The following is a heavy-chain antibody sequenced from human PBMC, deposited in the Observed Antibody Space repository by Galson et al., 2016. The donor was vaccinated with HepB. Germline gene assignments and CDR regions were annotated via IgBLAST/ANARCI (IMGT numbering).Heavy chain of an antibody. D-gene: IGHD2-15*01. J-gene: IGHJ4*02. V-gene: IGHV3-30*18. CDR3: AKDVGSWYLLLSHYFDY. CDR2: ISYDGTNT. CDR1: GFGFRSYG. Sequence: SLRLSCAASGFGFRSYGMHWVRQAPGKGLEWVAGISYDGTNTYYADSVKGRFTISRDNSKNTVYLQMNSLRAEDTAVYYCAKDVGSWYLLLSHYFDYWGQGTLVTVSS.